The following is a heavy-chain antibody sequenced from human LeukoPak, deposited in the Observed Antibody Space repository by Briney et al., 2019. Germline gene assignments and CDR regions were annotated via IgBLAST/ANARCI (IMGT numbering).Heavy chain of an antibody. Sequence: PGGSLRLSCAASGFTFDDFGMSWVRQAPGKGAELVPGINWNGGSTGYADSVKGRFTISRDNAKNSLYLQMNSLRAEDTALYYCARDPPIAAAGTEDYWGQGTPVTVSS. CDR3: ARDPPIAAAGTEDY. CDR2: INWNGGST. J-gene: IGHJ4*02. D-gene: IGHD6-13*01. V-gene: IGHV3-20*04. CDR1: GFTFDDFG.